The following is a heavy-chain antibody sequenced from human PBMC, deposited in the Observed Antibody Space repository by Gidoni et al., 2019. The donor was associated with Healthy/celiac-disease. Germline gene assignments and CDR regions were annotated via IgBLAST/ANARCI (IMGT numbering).Heavy chain of an antibody. CDR2: IYYSGST. Sequence: QVQLQESGPGLVKRSQTLSLTGTVSGGSISSGGYCWIWILQHPGKGLEWVGYIYYSGSTYYNPSLKSRVTISVDTSKNQFSLKLSSLTAADTAVYYCARDTPLSIFGVVIGANWGQGTLVTVSS. V-gene: IGHV4-31*03. J-gene: IGHJ4*02. D-gene: IGHD3-3*01. CDR1: GGSISSGGYC. CDR3: ARDTPLSIFGVVIGAN.